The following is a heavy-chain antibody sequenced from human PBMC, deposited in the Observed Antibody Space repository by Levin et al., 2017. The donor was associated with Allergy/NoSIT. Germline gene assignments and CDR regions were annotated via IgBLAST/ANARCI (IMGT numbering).Heavy chain of an antibody. Sequence: GGSLRLSCEASGFTFSSYSMNWVRQAPGKGLEWVSSISSSSSYIYYADSVKGRFTISRDNAKNSLYLQMNSLRAEDTAVYYCAREPTYYYGSGSYYSEYFQHWGQGTLVTVSS. CDR1: GFTFSSYS. V-gene: IGHV3-21*01. J-gene: IGHJ1*01. CDR3: AREPTYYYGSGSYYSEYFQH. CDR2: ISSSSSYI. D-gene: IGHD3-10*01.